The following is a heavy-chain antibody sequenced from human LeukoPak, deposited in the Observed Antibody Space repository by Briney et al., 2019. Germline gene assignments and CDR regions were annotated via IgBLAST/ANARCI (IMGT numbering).Heavy chain of an antibody. J-gene: IGHJ4*02. CDR2: ISRTGTTI. D-gene: IGHD6-13*01. V-gene: IGHV3-48*01. CDR3: AKIVQFTAATGTGLES. CDR1: GFTFNSYT. Sequence: GGSLRLSCAASGFTFNSYTMNWVRQAPGKGLEWISYISRTGTTIYYADSVKGRFTISRDNAKNSLYLQMNSLRAEDTAVYYCAKIVQFTAATGTGLESWGQGTLVTVSP.